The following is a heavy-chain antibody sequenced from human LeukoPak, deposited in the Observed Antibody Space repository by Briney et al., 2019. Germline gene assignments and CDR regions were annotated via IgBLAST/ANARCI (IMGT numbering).Heavy chain of an antibody. CDR3: AKDRDSSGYYDFDY. Sequence: GGSLRLSCAASGFTFSSYAMSWVRQAPGKGLEWVSGVSGSGGSTVYTDSVKGRFTISRDNSKNTLYLQMNSLRAEDTAVYYCAKDRDSSGYYDFDYWGQGTLVTVSS. V-gene: IGHV3-23*01. D-gene: IGHD3-22*01. J-gene: IGHJ4*02. CDR2: VSGSGGST. CDR1: GFTFSSYA.